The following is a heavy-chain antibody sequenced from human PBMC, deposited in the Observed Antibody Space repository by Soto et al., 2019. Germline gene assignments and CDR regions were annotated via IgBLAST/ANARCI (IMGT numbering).Heavy chain of an antibody. CDR1: GYTLSSYG. V-gene: IGHV3-30*18. Sequence: QVQLVESGGGVVQPGRSLRLSCAASGYTLSSYGMHWVRQAPGKGLEWVAVISYDGSNKYYADSVKGRFTISRDNSKKTLYLQMNSLRAEDTAVYYCAKALGSYQLLLGYWGQGTLVTVSS. CDR3: AKALGSYQLLLGY. CDR2: ISYDGSNK. J-gene: IGHJ4*02. D-gene: IGHD2-2*01.